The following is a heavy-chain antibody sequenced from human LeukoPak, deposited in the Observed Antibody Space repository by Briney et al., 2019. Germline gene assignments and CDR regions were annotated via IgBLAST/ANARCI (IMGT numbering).Heavy chain of an antibody. Sequence: ASVKGSCKASGYTFTSDDINWVRQAPGQGPEWMGWINPNSGGTNYAQKFQGRVTMTRKTSISTAYMELSSLRSEDTAVYYCARRSDSSGWYSLDYWGQGTLVTVSS. CDR2: INPNSGGT. D-gene: IGHD6-19*01. CDR1: GYTFTSDD. CDR3: ARRSDSSGWYSLDY. J-gene: IGHJ4*02. V-gene: IGHV1-8*01.